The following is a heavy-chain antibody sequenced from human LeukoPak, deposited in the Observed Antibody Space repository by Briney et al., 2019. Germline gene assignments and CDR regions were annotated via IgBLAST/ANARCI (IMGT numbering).Heavy chain of an antibody. CDR1: GFTFSSYG. D-gene: IGHD6-13*01. CDR3: TRDAGIAAARGSYYFNY. J-gene: IGHJ4*02. CDR2: IYSGGST. V-gene: IGHV3-66*01. Sequence: GGSLRLSCAASGFTFSSYGMHWVRQAPGKGLEWVSLIYSGGSTYYADSVKGRFTISRDNSKNTLYLQMNSLKTEDTAVYYCTRDAGIAAARGSYYFNYWGQGTLVTVSS.